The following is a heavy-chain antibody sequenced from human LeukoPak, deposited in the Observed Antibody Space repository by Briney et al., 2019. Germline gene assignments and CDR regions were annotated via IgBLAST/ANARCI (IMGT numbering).Heavy chain of an antibody. CDR2: IYYSGST. CDR3: ARIYDYVWGSYRYIDY. CDR1: GGSISSSRYY. J-gene: IGHJ4*02. D-gene: IGHD3-16*02. V-gene: IGHV4-39*01. Sequence: PSETLSLTCTVTGGSISSSRYYWGWIRQPPGKGLEWIGSIYYSGSTYYNPSLKSRVTISVDTSKNQFSLKLSPVTAADTAVYYCARIYDYVWGSYRYIDYWGQGTLVTVSS.